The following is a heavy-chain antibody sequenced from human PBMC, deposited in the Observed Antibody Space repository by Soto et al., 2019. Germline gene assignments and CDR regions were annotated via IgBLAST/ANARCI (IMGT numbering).Heavy chain of an antibody. V-gene: IGHV1-18*01. D-gene: IGHD6-13*01. CDR3: ARGGSSWSAEYYEH. CDR1: GYTFTNYG. J-gene: IGHJ1*01. Sequence: QVQLVQSGAEVKKPGASVKVSYKASGYTFTNYGISWVRQAPGQGPEWMGWISGYNGNTKYARKVQGRVTLTTDTSASTAHMELWGLRSDDTAVYYCARGGSSWSAEYYEHWGQGTLVTVSS. CDR2: ISGYNGNT.